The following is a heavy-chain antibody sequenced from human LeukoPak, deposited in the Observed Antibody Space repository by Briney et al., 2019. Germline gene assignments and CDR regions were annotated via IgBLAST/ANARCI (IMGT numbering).Heavy chain of an antibody. CDR1: GYTFAGYY. J-gene: IGHJ4*02. V-gene: IGHV1-2*06. CDR2: INPNSGGT. Sequence: GASVKVSCKASGYTFAGYYMHWVRQAPGQGLEWMGRINPNSGGTNYAQKFQGRVTMTRDTSTSTVYMELSSLRSEDTAVYYCARGASSGYYPFDYWGQGTLVTVSS. CDR3: ARGASSGYYPFDY. D-gene: IGHD3-22*01.